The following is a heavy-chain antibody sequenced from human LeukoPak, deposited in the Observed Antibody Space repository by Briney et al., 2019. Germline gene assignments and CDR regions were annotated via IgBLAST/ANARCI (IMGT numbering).Heavy chain of an antibody. CDR3: ARDQRYSSSSGYYYGMDV. D-gene: IGHD6-6*01. CDR1: GFTLSSYD. Sequence: GGSLRLSCAASGFTLSSYDMHWVRQATGKGLEWVSATGTAGDTYYPGSVKGRFTISRENAKNSLYLQMNSLRAGDTAVYYCARDQRYSSSSGYYYGMDVWGQGTTVTVSS. CDR2: TGTAGDT. V-gene: IGHV3-13*01. J-gene: IGHJ6*02.